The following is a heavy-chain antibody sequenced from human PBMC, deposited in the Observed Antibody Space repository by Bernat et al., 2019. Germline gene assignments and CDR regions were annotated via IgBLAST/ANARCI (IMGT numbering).Heavy chain of an antibody. D-gene: IGHD3-10*01. V-gene: IGHV4-38-2*01. CDR2: IYHSGST. CDR1: GYSISSGYY. J-gene: IGHJ4*02. CDR3: ARAPVTMVQGVSYDY. Sequence: QVQLQESGPGLVKPSETLSLTCAVSGYSISSGYYWGWIRQPPGKGLEWIGSIYHSGSTYYNPSLKIRVTISVDTSKNQFSLKLSSVTAADTAVYYCARAPVTMVQGVSYDYWGQGTLVTVSS.